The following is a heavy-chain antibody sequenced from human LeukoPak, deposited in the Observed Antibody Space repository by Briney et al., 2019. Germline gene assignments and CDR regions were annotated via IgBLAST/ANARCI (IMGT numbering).Heavy chain of an antibody. J-gene: IGHJ4*02. CDR2: IYYRGST. D-gene: IGHD5-24*01. V-gene: IGHV4-39*01. CDR1: GGSISSSNYY. Sequence: WETLCLTCTVSGGSISSSNYYWGCIRQPPGKGLEWIGSIYYRGSTYYNPSLKSRITISVDTSKNQFSLRLSSVTAADTAVYYCARLWGDGYNLDYWGQGTLVTVSS. CDR3: ARLWGDGYNLDY.